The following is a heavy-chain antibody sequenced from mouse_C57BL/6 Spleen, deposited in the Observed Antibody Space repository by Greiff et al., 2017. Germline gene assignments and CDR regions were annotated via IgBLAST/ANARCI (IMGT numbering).Heavy chain of an antibody. V-gene: IGHV1-15*01. CDR1: GYTFTDYE. CDR3: TTVFAMDY. CDR2: IDPETGGT. Sequence: QVHVKQSGAELVRPGASVTLSCKASGYTFTDYEMHWVKQTPVHGLEWIGAIDPETGGTAYNQKFKGKAILTADKSSSTAYMELRSLTSEDSAVYYCTTVFAMDYWGQGTSVTVSS. J-gene: IGHJ4*01.